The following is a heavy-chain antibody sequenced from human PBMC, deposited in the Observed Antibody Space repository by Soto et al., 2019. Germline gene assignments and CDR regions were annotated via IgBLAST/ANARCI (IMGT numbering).Heavy chain of an antibody. CDR1: GGSISSGGHY. CDR3: ASESQNLYYNFWSGYYNF. J-gene: IGHJ4*02. D-gene: IGHD3-3*01. V-gene: IGHV4-31*03. CDR2: IHDSGST. Sequence: QVQLQESGPGLVKPSETLSLTCTVSGGSISSGGHYWNWIRQYPGKGLEWIGYIHDSGSTYYNPSLKSRVIISLDLSKNLFSLKLTSVTAADTAVYFCASESQNLYYNFWSGYYNFWGQGTLVTVSS.